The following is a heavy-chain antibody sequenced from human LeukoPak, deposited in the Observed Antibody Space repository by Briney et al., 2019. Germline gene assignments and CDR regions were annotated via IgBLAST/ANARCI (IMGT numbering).Heavy chain of an antibody. CDR2: ISGSGGST. CDR3: ATPSNYFDY. J-gene: IGHJ4*02. V-gene: IGHV3-23*01. Sequence: GGSLRLSCAASGFTFSSYSMNWVRQAPGKGLEWVSAISGSGGSTYYADSVKGRFTISRDNSRNTLYLQMNSLRAEDTAVYYCATPSNYFDYWGQGTLVTVSS. D-gene: IGHD2-2*01. CDR1: GFTFSSYS.